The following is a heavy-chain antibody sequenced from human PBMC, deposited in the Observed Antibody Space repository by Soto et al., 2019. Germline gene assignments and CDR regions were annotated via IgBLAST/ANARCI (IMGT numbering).Heavy chain of an antibody. D-gene: IGHD2-2*02. V-gene: IGHV3-48*02. CDR1: GFTFSSYS. J-gene: IGHJ4*02. CDR2: ISSSSSTI. CDR3: ARDLGYCSSTSCYRTYYFDY. Sequence: EVQLVESGGGLVQPGGSLRLSCAASGFTFSSYSMNWVRQAPGKGLEWVSYISSSSSTIYYADSVKGRFTISRDNAKKSLYLQMNSLRDEDTAVYYCARDLGYCSSTSCYRTYYFDYWGQGTLVTVSS.